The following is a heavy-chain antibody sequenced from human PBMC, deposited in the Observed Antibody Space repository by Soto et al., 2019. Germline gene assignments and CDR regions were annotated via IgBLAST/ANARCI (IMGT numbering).Heavy chain of an antibody. CDR1: GFTFTRYS. V-gene: IGHV3-21*06. Sequence: GGSLRLSCAASGFTFTRYSMSWVRQAPGKGLEWVSSISSTTNYIYYGDSMKGRFTISRDNAKNSPYLEMNSLRAEDTAVYYCARESEDLTSNFDYWGQGTLVTVSS. CDR3: ARESEDLTSNFDY. J-gene: IGHJ4*02. CDR2: ISSTTNYI.